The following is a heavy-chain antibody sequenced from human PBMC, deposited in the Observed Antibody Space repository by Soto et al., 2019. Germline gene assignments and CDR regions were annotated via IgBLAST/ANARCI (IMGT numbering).Heavy chain of an antibody. Sequence: SETLSLTCTVSGGSVSSGSYYWSWIRQPPGKGLEWIGYIYYSGSTNYNPSLKSRVTISVDTSKNQFSLKLRSVTAADTAVYYCASMGYHYGSGSYPLDYWGQGTLVTVSS. J-gene: IGHJ4*02. D-gene: IGHD3-10*01. V-gene: IGHV4-61*01. CDR2: IYYSGST. CDR3: ASMGYHYGSGSYPLDY. CDR1: GGSVSSGSYY.